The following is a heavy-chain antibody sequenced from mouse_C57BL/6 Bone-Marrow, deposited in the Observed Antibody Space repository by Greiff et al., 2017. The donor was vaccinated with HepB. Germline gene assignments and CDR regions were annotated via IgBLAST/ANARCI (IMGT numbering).Heavy chain of an antibody. CDR2: IYPGDGDT. D-gene: IGHD2-5*01. CDR1: GYAFSSSW. Sequence: QVQLQQSGPELVKPGASVKISCKASGYAFSSSWMNWVKQRPGKGLERIGRIYPGDGDTNYNGKFKGKATLTADKSSSTAYMQLSSLTSEDSAVYFCARLYSNYDGFAYWGQGTLVTVSA. CDR3: ARLYSNYDGFAY. V-gene: IGHV1-82*01. J-gene: IGHJ3*01.